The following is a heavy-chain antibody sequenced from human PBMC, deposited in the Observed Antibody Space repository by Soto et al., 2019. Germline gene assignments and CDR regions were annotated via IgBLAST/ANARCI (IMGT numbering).Heavy chain of an antibody. CDR1: GFTFSGYG. CDR3: ARSIGGSSYYPPDY. Sequence: QVQLVESGGGVVQPGGSLRLSCAASGFTFSGYGMHWVRQSPGEGLEWVAILANDGSYQYYAESVKGRFTISRDNSKNTLYLQIDSLRSEDTAVYYCARSIGGSSYYPPDYWGQGTLVTVSS. D-gene: IGHD2-15*01. V-gene: IGHV3-30*03. CDR2: LANDGSYQ. J-gene: IGHJ4*02.